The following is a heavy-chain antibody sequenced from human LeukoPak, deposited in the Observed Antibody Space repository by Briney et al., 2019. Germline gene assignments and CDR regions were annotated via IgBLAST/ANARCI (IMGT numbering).Heavy chain of an antibody. CDR3: ARRRFGELLTPPLLRYYYYMDV. CDR2: MNPNSGNT. J-gene: IGHJ6*03. V-gene: IGHV1-8*03. CDR1: GYTFTSYD. Sequence: GASVKVSCKASGYTFTSYDINWVRQATGQGLEWMGWMNPNSGNTGYAQKFQGRVTITRNTSISTAYMELSSLRSEDTAVYYCARRRFGELLTPPLLRYYYYMDVWGKGTTVTVSS. D-gene: IGHD3-10*01.